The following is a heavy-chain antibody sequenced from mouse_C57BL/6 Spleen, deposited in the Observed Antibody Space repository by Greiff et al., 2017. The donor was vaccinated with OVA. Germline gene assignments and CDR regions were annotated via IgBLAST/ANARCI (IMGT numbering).Heavy chain of an antibody. J-gene: IGHJ3*01. V-gene: IGHV5-4*01. CDR3: AREDYDAWFAY. CDR2: ISDGGSYT. CDR1: GFTFSSYA. Sequence: EVQLQQSGVGLVKPGGSLKLSCAASGFTFSSYAMSWVRQTPEKRLEWVATISDGGSYTYYPDNVKGRFTISRDNAKNNLYLQMSHLKSEDTAMYYCAREDYDAWFAYWGQGTLVTVSA. D-gene: IGHD2-4*01.